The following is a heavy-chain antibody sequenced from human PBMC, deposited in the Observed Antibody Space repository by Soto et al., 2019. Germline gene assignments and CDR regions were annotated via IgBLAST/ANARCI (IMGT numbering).Heavy chain of an antibody. CDR2: INHSGST. CDR3: ARGYLGVRGVIDSYYFDY. D-gene: IGHD3-10*01. J-gene: IGHJ4*02. V-gene: IGHV4-34*01. CDR1: GGSFSGYY. Sequence: QVQLQQWGAGLLKPSETLSLTCAVYGGSFSGYYWSWIRQPPGKGLEWIGEINHSGSTNYNPSLKSRVTISVDTAKNQCALKLSSVTAADTAVYYCARGYLGVRGVIDSYYFDYWGQGTLVTVSS.